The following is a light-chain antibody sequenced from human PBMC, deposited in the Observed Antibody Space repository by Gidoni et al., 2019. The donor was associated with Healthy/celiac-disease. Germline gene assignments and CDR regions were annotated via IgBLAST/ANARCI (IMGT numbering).Light chain of an antibody. CDR1: QGISNS. CDR2: AAS. CDR3: QQYYSTPA. V-gene: IGKV1-NL1*01. J-gene: IGKJ4*01. Sequence: DIQMTQSPSSLSASVGDRVTITCRASQGISNSLAWYQQKPGKAPKLLLYAASRLESGVPSRFSGSGSGTDYTLTISRLQPEDFATYYCQQYYSTPAFGGXTKVEIK.